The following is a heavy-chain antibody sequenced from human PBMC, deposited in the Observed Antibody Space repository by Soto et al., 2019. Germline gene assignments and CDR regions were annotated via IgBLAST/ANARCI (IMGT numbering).Heavy chain of an antibody. J-gene: IGHJ4*02. V-gene: IGHV4-59*01. CDR1: GGSISSYY. CDR3: ASTYYDFWSGYQAPRGFDY. CDR2: IYYSGST. Sequence: SETLSLTCTVSGGSISSYYWSWIRQPPGKGLEWIGYIYYSGSTNYNPSLKSRVTISVDTSKNQFSLKLSSVTAADTAVYYCASTYYDFWSGYQAPRGFDYWGQGTLVTVSS. D-gene: IGHD3-3*01.